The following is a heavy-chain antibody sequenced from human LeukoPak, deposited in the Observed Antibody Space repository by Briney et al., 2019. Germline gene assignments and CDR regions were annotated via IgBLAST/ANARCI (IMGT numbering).Heavy chain of an antibody. Sequence: ASVKVSCKASGGTFSSYAISWVRQAPGQGLEWMGGIIPIFGTANYAQKFQGRVTITADESTSTAYMELSSLRSEDTAVYYCARDDEREDYGGNSDYWGQGTLVTVSS. J-gene: IGHJ4*02. CDR1: GGTFSSYA. D-gene: IGHD4-23*01. V-gene: IGHV1-69*13. CDR3: ARDDEREDYGGNSDY. CDR2: IIPIFGTA.